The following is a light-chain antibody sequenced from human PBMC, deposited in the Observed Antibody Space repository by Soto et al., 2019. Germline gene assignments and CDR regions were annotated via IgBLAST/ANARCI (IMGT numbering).Light chain of an antibody. V-gene: IGLV2-14*03. CDR2: DVC. CDR3: SSYSRRSTYV. J-gene: IGLJ1*01. CDR1: SSDVGGYNY. Sequence: QSALTQPASVSGSPGQSITISCTGTSSDVGGYNYVSWYQQHPGKAPKLIIYDVCYRPSGVSNRFSGSKSGNTASLTISGLQAEDEADYFCSSYSRRSTYVFGTGTKVT.